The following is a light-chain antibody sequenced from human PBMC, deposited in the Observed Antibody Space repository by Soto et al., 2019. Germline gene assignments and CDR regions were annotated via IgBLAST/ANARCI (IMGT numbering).Light chain of an antibody. CDR3: QPYHNWPIT. J-gene: IGKJ5*01. V-gene: IGKV3-15*01. CDR2: DAS. CDR1: QSVSSN. Sequence: EIVMTQSPATLSVSPGESATLSCRASQSVSSNLAWHQQKPGQAPGILMYDASTRATGISARFSGSGSWTEFTLTISSLQSEDFAVYYCQPYHNWPITFGQGTRLEI.